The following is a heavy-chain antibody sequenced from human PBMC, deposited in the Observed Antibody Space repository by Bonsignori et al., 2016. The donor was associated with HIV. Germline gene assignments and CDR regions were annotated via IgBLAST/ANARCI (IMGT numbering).Heavy chain of an antibody. CDR2: IYHSGNT. Sequence: WIRQPPGKGLEWIGSIYHSGNTYYNPSLKSRVTISVDTSKNQFSLNLSSVTAADTAVYYCARHAWGGYDYRYYFEYWGQGTLVTVSS. V-gene: IGHV4-38-2*01. CDR3: ARHAWGGYDYRYYFEY. D-gene: IGHD5-12*01. J-gene: IGHJ4*02.